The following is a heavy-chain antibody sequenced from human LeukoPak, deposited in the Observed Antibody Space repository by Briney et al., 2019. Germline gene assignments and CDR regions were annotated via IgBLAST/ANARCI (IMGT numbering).Heavy chain of an antibody. Sequence: PGGSLRLSCAASGFTFNNYWMYWVRQAPGKGLVWVSRINSDGSSTTYADSVKGRSTISRDNAKNTLYLQMNSLRAEDTAVYYCARDLYSSGWSDYGMDVWGQGTTVTVFS. CDR1: GFTFNNYW. CDR3: ARDLYSSGWSDYGMDV. J-gene: IGHJ6*02. V-gene: IGHV3-74*01. D-gene: IGHD6-19*01. CDR2: INSDGSST.